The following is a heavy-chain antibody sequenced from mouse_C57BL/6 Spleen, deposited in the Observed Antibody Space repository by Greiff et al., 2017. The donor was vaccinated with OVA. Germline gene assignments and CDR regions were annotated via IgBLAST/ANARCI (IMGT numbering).Heavy chain of an antibody. CDR1: GYTFTSYW. CDR2: IYPSDSET. CDR3: ARAEALLRYFDY. V-gene: IGHV1-61*01. J-gene: IGHJ2*01. D-gene: IGHD1-2*01. Sequence: VQLQQPGAELVRPGSSVKLSCKASGYTFTSYWMDWVKQRPGQGLEWIGNIYPSDSETHYNQKFKDKATLTVDKSSSTAYIQLSSLTSEDSAVYYCARAEALLRYFDYWGQGTTLTVSS.